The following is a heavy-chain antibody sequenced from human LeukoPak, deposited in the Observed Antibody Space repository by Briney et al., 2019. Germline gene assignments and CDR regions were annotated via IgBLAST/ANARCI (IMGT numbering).Heavy chain of an antibody. CDR2: INHSGST. Sequence: PSETLSLTCAVYGGSFSGYYWSWIRQPPGKGLEWIGEINHSGSTNYNPSLKSRVTISVDTSKNQFSLKLSSVTAADTAVYYCARVWGITIFGVVIPSAGYFDYWGQGTLVTVSS. V-gene: IGHV4-34*01. J-gene: IGHJ4*02. D-gene: IGHD3-3*01. CDR1: GGSFSGYY. CDR3: ARVWGITIFGVVIPSAGYFDY.